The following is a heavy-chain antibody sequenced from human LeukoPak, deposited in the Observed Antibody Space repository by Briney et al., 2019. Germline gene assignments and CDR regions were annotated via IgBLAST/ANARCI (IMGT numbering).Heavy chain of an antibody. CDR3: ARTPSKVVTAISSSTYFDY. CDR1: GYTFTSYD. J-gene: IGHJ4*02. CDR2: MNPNSGNT. Sequence: ASVKVSCKASGYTFTSYDINWVRQATGQGLEWMGWMNPNSGNTGYAQKFQGRVTMTRNTSISTAYMELSSLRSEDTAVYYCARTPSKVVTAISSSTYFDYRGQGTLVTVSS. V-gene: IGHV1-8*01. D-gene: IGHD2-21*02.